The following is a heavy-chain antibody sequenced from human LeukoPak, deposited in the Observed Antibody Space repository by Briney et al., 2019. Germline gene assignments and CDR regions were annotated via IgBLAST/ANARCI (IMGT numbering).Heavy chain of an antibody. D-gene: IGHD3-22*01. Sequence: GGSLRLSCVASGFTFSSYWMHWVRQAPGTGLVWVSRINSDGSITNYADSVKGRFTISRDNAKNTLYLQMNSLRAEDTAVYYCARDHTYYYDSSGWGNWFDPWGQGTLVTVSS. CDR2: INSDGSIT. J-gene: IGHJ5*02. V-gene: IGHV3-74*01. CDR3: ARDHTYYYDSSGWGNWFDP. CDR1: GFTFSSYW.